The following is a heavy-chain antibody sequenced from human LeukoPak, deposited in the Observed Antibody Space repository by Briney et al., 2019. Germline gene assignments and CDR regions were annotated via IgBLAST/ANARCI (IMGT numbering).Heavy chain of an antibody. CDR3: AKALYYYDSSGYY. D-gene: IGHD3-22*01. V-gene: IGHV3-23*01. Sequence: GGSLRLSCAASGFPFNSYVMSWVRQAPGKGLEWVSAISGSGGSTYYADSVKGRFTFSRDNSKNTLYLQMNSLRAEDTAVYYCAKALYYYDSSGYYWGQGTLATVSS. CDR1: GFPFNSYV. J-gene: IGHJ4*02. CDR2: ISGSGGST.